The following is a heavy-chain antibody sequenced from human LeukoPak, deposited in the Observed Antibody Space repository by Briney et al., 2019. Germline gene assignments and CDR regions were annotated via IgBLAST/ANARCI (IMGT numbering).Heavy chain of an antibody. CDR1: GGSISSGSYF. CDR3: ASDRIEVDAFDI. J-gene: IGHJ3*02. D-gene: IGHD2-15*01. CDR2: IYTSGST. Sequence: SETLSLTCTVSGGSISSGSYFWGWLRQPAGKGLEWIGRIYTSGSTNYNPSLKSRVTISVDTSKNQFSLKLSSVTAADTAVYYCASDRIEVDAFDIWGQGTMVTVSS. V-gene: IGHV4-61*02.